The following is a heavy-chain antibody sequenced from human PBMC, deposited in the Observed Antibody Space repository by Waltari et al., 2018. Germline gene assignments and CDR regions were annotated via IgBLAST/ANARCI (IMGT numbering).Heavy chain of an antibody. J-gene: IGHJ3*02. CDR1: GFTFASYG. D-gene: IGHD5-12*01. CDR3: ASYMATVPLRAFDT. CDR2: INSDGSST. V-gene: IGHV3-74*01. Sequence: EVQLVESGGGLVQPGGSLRLSCPASGFTFASYGMHWVRQAPGKGLVWVPRINSDGSSTSYADSVTGRFTISSDDDKNTLYLQMNSLRAEDTAVYYCASYMATVPLRAFDTWGQGTMVTVAS.